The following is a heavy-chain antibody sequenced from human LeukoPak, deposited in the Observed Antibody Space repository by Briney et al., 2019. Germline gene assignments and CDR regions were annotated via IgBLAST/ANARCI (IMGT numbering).Heavy chain of an antibody. D-gene: IGHD2-15*01. CDR1: GFTFSSYW. J-gene: IGHJ5*02. CDR3: AKLGIVVVVAATTWFDP. CDR2: IKQDGSEK. Sequence: GGSLGLSCAASGFTFSSYWMSWVRQAPGKGLEWVANIKQDGSEKYYVDSVKGRFTISRDNAKNSLYLQMNSLRAEDTAVYYCAKLGIVVVVAATTWFDPWGQGTLVTVSS. V-gene: IGHV3-7*03.